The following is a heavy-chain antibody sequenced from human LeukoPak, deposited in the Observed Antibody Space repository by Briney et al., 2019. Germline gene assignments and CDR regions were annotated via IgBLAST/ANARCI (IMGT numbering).Heavy chain of an antibody. CDR1: GYTFTSYG. D-gene: IGHD2-15*01. CDR2: ISAYNGNT. V-gene: IGHV1-18*01. CDR3: ARGWCVGGSCLNWFDP. J-gene: IGHJ5*02. Sequence: GASVKVSCKASGYTFTSYGISWVRQAPGQGLEWMGWISAYNGNTNYAQKLQGRVTMTTDTSTSTAYMELRSLRSDDTAVYYCARGWCVGGSCLNWFDPWGQGTLVTVSS.